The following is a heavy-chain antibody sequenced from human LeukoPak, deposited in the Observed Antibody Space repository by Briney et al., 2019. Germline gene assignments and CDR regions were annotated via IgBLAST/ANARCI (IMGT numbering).Heavy chain of an antibody. Sequence: ASVKVSCKTSGYPFTTYEINWVRQAAGQGLEWMGWVHPNSGNTAYAQKFQGRVTMTRDTSITTAYMVVSGLRSDDTAVYFCARGPRNDPWGQGTLVTVSS. J-gene: IGHJ5*02. CDR1: GYPFTTYE. CDR2: VHPNSGNT. D-gene: IGHD1-14*01. V-gene: IGHV1-8*01. CDR3: ARGPRNDP.